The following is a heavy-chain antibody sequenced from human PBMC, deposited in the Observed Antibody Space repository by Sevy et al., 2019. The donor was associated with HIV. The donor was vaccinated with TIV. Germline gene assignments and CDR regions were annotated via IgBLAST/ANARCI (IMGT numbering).Heavy chain of an antibody. J-gene: IGHJ3*02. CDR2: IVVGRGNT. D-gene: IGHD6-13*01. Sequence: ASVKVSCKASGFTFTSSAVQWVRQARGQRLEWIGWIVVGRGNTNYAQKFQERVTITRDMSTSTAYMELSSLRSEDTAVYYCAADRVAAAGIGAFDIWGQGTMVTVSS. CDR1: GFTFTSSA. CDR3: AADRVAAAGIGAFDI. V-gene: IGHV1-58*01.